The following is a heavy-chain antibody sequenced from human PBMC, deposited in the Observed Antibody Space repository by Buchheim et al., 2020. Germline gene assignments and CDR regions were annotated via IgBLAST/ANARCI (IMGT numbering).Heavy chain of an antibody. CDR2: IYYNGST. CDR3: ARDEGRCSGGTCYSDDAFDI. CDR1: GGSISSGGYY. D-gene: IGHD2-15*01. J-gene: IGHJ3*02. Sequence: QVQLQESGPGLVKPSQTLSLTCNVSGGSISSGGYYWSWIRQHPGKGLEWIGYIYYNGSTDYNPSLKSRVTMSVDTSKNQFSLKLSSVTAADTAVYYCARDEGRCSGGTCYSDDAFDIWGQGT. V-gene: IGHV4-31*03.